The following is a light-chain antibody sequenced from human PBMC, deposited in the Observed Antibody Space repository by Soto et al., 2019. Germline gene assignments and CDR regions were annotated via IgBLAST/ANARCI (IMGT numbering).Light chain of an antibody. CDR3: QQHGSAPRT. V-gene: IGKV3-20*01. CDR2: GAF. Sequence: EIELTQYAGTLSLSPGERATLSCIASQSVRTNYLAWYQQKRGQAPWLLIYGAFNRAGGVPDRFSGSGSGTDFTLAISRLEPEDFAVYYCQQHGSAPRTFGQGTKVDIK. J-gene: IGKJ1*01. CDR1: QSVRTNY.